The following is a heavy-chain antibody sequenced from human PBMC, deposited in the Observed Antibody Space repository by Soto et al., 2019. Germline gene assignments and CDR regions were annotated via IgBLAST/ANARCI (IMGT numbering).Heavy chain of an antibody. D-gene: IGHD3-3*01. CDR2: IYYSGST. V-gene: IGHV4-39*01. Sequence: PSETLSLTCTVSGGSISSSSYYWGWIRQPPGKGLEWIGSIYYSGSTYYNPSLKSRVTISVDTSKNQFSLKLSSVTAADTAVYYCARRGFTIHNWFDPWGQGTLVTVSS. CDR1: GGSISSSSYY. CDR3: ARRGFTIHNWFDP. J-gene: IGHJ5*02.